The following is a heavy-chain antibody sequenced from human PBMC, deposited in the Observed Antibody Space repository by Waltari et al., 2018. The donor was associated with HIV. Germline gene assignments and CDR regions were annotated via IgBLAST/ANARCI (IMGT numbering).Heavy chain of an antibody. CDR1: GFTFRSYG. V-gene: IGHV3-33*01. Sequence: QVHLVESGGDVVQPGRSLRLSCEVSGFTFRSYGMHWVRQAPGEGLEWVAVIWYDGSQKYYAVSVKGRFTISRDNSKNTLYLQMNSLRAEDTAIYYCARESTGTSAGAFDIWGQGTMVTVSS. CDR3: ARESTGTSAGAFDI. CDR2: IWYDGSQK. D-gene: IGHD2-2*01. J-gene: IGHJ3*02.